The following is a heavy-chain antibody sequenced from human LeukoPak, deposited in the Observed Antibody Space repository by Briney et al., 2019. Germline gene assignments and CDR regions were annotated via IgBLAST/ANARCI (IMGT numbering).Heavy chain of an antibody. CDR1: GFIFSSNW. CDR2: IMEDGSEK. D-gene: IGHD3-10*01. V-gene: IGHV3-7*01. CDR3: ARLYYYASGAAAFDI. J-gene: IGHJ3*02. Sequence: GGSLRLSCAASGFIFSSNWMTWVRQAPGKGLEWVANIMEDGSEKYYVDSVKGRFTISRDNAKNSLYLQMNSLRAEDTAVYYCARLYYYASGAAAFDIWGQGTMVTVSS.